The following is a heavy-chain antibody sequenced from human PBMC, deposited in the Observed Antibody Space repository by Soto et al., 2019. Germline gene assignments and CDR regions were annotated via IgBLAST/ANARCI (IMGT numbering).Heavy chain of an antibody. CDR3: ARNNPLQSNWFDP. Sequence: QVQLQESGPGLVKPSQTLSLTCTVSGGSISSGGYYWSWIRQHPGKGLEWIGYIYYSGSTYYNPSLRSGVTISVDTSKNQFSLQLSSVTAADTAVYYCARNNPLQSNWFDPWGQGTLVTVSS. CDR1: GGSISSGGYY. V-gene: IGHV4-31*03. CDR2: IYYSGST. J-gene: IGHJ5*02. D-gene: IGHD4-4*01.